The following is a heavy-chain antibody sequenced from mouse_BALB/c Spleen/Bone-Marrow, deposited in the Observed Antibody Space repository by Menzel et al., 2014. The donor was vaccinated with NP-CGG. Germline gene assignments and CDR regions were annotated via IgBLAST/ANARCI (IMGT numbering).Heavy chain of an antibody. Sequence: VQLKESGGGLVQPGGSLRLSCATSGFTFTDYYMNWVRQPPGKALEWLGFIRNKANGYTTEYSASVKSRFTISRDNSQNILYLQMNTLRVDDSATHYCARDKGRVFFDYWGQGTTLTVSS. V-gene: IGHV7-3*02. CDR2: IRNKANGYTT. J-gene: IGHJ2*01. CDR3: ARDKGRVFFDY. CDR1: GFTFTDYY.